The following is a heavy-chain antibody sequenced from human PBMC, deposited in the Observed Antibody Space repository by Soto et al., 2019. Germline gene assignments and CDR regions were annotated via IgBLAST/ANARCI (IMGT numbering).Heavy chain of an antibody. V-gene: IGHV1-46*01. D-gene: IGHD2-21*02. J-gene: IGHJ4*02. CDR2: VNPSGGHT. Sequence: QVQLVQSGAEVKKPGASVKVSCKASGDTFTDDCIHWMCQAPGQGLEWMGTVNPSGGHTTYAQHFLGRMTMTRDTSTSTLYMELTSLTSEDTAVYYCARGGHVVVVTAALDYWGQGTLVTVSS. CDR3: ARGGHVVVVTAALDY. CDR1: GDTFTDDC.